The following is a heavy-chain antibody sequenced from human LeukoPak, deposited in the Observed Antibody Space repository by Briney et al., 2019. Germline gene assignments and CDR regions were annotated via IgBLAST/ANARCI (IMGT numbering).Heavy chain of an antibody. J-gene: IGHJ4*02. CDR3: ARHGYYGSGS. Sequence: KPSETLSLTCAVYGGSFSGYYWSWIRQPPGKGLEWIGEINHSGSTNYNPSLKSRVTISVDTSKNQFSLKLSSVTAADTAVYYCARHGYYGSGSWGQGTLVTVSS. CDR1: GGSFSGYY. V-gene: IGHV4-34*01. CDR2: INHSGST. D-gene: IGHD3-10*01.